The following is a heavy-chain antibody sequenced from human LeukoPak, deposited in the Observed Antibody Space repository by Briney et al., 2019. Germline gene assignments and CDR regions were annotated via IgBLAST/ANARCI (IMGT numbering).Heavy chain of an antibody. CDR1: GFTFSTYW. Sequence: PGGSLRLSCAVSGFTFSTYWMHWVRQGPGKGLAWVSRITSDGSATGYADSVKGRFTISRDNAKNTLYLHMDSLRAEDTAAYYCARDAAPGYFDLWGRGTLVTVSS. CDR2: ITSDGSAT. D-gene: IGHD2-15*01. J-gene: IGHJ2*01. CDR3: ARDAAPGYFDL. V-gene: IGHV3-74*01.